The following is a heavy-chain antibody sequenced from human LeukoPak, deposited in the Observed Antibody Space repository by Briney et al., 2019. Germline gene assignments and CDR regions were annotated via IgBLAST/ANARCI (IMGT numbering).Heavy chain of an antibody. CDR3: AREDSGSYYGLSYYYYMDV. CDR1: GFTFSSYA. V-gene: IGHV3-30*04. CDR2: ISYDGSNK. Sequence: GRSLRLSCAASGFTFSSYAMHWVRQAPGKGLEWVAVISYDGSNKYYADSVKGRFTISRDNSKNTLYLQMNSLRAEDTAVYYCAREDSGSYYGLSYYYYMDVWGKGTTVTVSS. D-gene: IGHD1-26*01. J-gene: IGHJ6*03.